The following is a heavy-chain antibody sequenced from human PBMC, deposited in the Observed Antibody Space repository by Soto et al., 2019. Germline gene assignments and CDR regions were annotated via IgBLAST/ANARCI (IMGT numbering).Heavy chain of an antibody. CDR1: GFTFGDYA. CDR3: TRDRSPKVLPYYMDV. Sequence: GGSLRLSCTASGFTFGDYAMSWFRQAPGKGLEWVGFIRSKAYGGTTEYAASVKGRFTISRDDSKSIAYLQMNSLKTEDTAVYYCTRDRSPKVLPYYMDVWGKGTTVTVSS. CDR2: IRSKAYGGTT. J-gene: IGHJ6*03. V-gene: IGHV3-49*03.